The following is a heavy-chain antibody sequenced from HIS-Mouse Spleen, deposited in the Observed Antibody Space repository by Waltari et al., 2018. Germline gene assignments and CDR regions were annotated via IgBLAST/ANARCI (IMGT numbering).Heavy chain of an antibody. V-gene: IGHV3-43*01. D-gene: IGHD6-13*01. CDR1: GFTFDDYT. J-gene: IGHJ3*01. CDR2: ISWDGGST. Sequence: EVQLVESGGVVVQPGGSLRLSCAASGFTFDDYTIHWVRQAPGKGLEWVSLISWDGGSTYYADSVKGRFTISRDNSKNSLYLQMNSLRTEDTALYYCAKDNSSSWYPWGQGTMVTVSS. CDR3: AKDNSSSWYP.